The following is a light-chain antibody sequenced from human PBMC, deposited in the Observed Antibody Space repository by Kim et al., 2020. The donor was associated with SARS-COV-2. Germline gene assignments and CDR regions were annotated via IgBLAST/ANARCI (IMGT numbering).Light chain of an antibody. CDR1: QSISSW. CDR2: KAS. CDR3: KQYNSYSRT. J-gene: IGKJ2*01. V-gene: IGKV1-5*03. Sequence: DIQMTQSPSTLSASVGDRVTMTCRASQSISSWLAWYQQKPGKAPKLLIYKASSLESGVPSRFSGSGSGTEFTLTISSLQPDDFATYYCKQYNSYSRTFGQGTKLEF.